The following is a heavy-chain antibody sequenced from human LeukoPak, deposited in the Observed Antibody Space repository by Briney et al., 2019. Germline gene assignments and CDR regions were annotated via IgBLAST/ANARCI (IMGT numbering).Heavy chain of an antibody. CDR2: IDPSGGST. J-gene: IGHJ4*02. CDR1: GYTFTSYY. CDR3: ARAHELELPVFDY. V-gene: IGHV1-46*01. Sequence: GASVKVSCKASGYTFTSYYMHWVRQAPGQGLEWMGIIDPSGGSTSYAQKFQGRVTMTRDMSTSTVYMELSSLRSEDTAVYYCARAHELELPVFDYWGQGTLVTVSS. D-gene: IGHD1-7*01.